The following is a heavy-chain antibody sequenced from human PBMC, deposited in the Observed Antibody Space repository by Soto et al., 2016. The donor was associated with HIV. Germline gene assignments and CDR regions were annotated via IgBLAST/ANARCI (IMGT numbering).Heavy chain of an antibody. Sequence: QVQLVQSGTEVKKPRASVKVSCKTSGYTFTNYGINWVRQAPGQGLEWMGWISAYNGNTNYAQKLQGRVTMTTDTSTSTAYMELRSLRSDDTAVYYCARDVRYDSSGYLGMDVWGQGTTVTVSS. CDR1: GYTFTNYG. CDR2: ISAYNGNT. V-gene: IGHV1-18*01. J-gene: IGHJ6*02. CDR3: ARDVRYDSSGYLGMDV. D-gene: IGHD3-22*01.